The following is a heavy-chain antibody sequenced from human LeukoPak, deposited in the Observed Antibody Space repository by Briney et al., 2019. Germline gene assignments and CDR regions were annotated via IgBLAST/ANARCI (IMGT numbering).Heavy chain of an antibody. CDR1: GFTFDDYA. CDR3: ARDVDYDFWSGYYDY. J-gene: IGHJ4*02. V-gene: IGHV3-9*01. CDR2: ISWNSGSI. Sequence: PGRSLGLSCAASGFTFDDYAMHWVRQAPGKGLEWVSGISWNSGSIGYADSVKGRFTISRDDAKNSLYLQMNSLRAEDTGVYYCARDVDYDFWSGYYDYWGQGTLVTVSS. D-gene: IGHD3-3*01.